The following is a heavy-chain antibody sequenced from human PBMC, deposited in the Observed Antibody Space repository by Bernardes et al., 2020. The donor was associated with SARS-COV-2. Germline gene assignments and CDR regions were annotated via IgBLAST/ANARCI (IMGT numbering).Heavy chain of an antibody. D-gene: IGHD2-21*02. V-gene: IGHV3-48*03. J-gene: IGHJ6*02. CDR1: GFTFNNYE. CDR2: ISSTGDIT. CDR3: ARECGGDGCYYGLDV. Sequence: SLILSCATSGFTFNNYEINWVRQAPGKGLEWVAYISSTGDITFYADSVRGRFSISRDTAKRSVNLQMNSLRGDDTGVYYCARECGGDGCYYGLDVWGQGTTVTGSS.